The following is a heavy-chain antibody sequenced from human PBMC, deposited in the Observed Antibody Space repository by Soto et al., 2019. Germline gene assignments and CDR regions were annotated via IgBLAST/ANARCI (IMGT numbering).Heavy chain of an antibody. Sequence: ASVMVSCKVSGYTLTELSMHWVRQAPGKGLEWMGGFDPEDGETIYAQKFQGRVTMTEDTSTGTAYMELSSLRSEDTAVYYCATLSGYSYGLDYWGQGTLVTVSS. CDR1: GYTLTELS. V-gene: IGHV1-24*01. CDR3: ATLSGYSYGLDY. CDR2: FDPEDGET. D-gene: IGHD5-18*01. J-gene: IGHJ4*02.